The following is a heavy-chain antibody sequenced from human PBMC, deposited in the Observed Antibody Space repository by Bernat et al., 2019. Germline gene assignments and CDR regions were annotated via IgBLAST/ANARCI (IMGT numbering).Heavy chain of an antibody. J-gene: IGHJ4*02. CDR1: GFTFSNAW. Sequence: EVQLVESGGGLVKPGGSLRLSCAASGFTFSNAWMSWVRQAPGKGLEWVSFIRSKANGGTIEYAASVKGRFTISRDDSKSIAYLQMNSLKTEDTAVYYCTRGPSGATGYWGQGTLVTVSS. CDR3: TRGPSGATGY. CDR2: IRSKANGGTI. V-gene: IGHV3-49*04. D-gene: IGHD3-10*01.